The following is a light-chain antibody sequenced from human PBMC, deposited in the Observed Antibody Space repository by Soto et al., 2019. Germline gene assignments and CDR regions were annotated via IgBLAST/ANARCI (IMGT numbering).Light chain of an antibody. CDR2: EVS. V-gene: IGLV2-8*01. CDR1: SSDVGGYNF. J-gene: IGLJ2*01. CDR3: SSYAGSNIVV. Sequence: QSALTQPPSASGSPGQSVTISCTGTSSDVGGYNFVAWYQQHPGKAPKLMIYEVSERPSGVPDRFSGSKSGNTAYLTGSGLQSEDEADYYCSSYAGSNIVVFGGGTKLTVL.